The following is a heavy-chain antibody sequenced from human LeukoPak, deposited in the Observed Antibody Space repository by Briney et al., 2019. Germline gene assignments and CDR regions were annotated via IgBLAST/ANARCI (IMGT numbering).Heavy chain of an antibody. Sequence: GGSLRLSCAASGFTFSSYEMNWVRQAPGKGLEWVSYISSSGSTIYYADSVKGRFTISRDNAKDSLYLQMNSLRAEDTAVYYCARVLGDYAFDYWGQGTLATVSS. J-gene: IGHJ4*02. CDR3: ARVLGDYAFDY. V-gene: IGHV3-48*03. CDR1: GFTFSSYE. CDR2: ISSSGSTI. D-gene: IGHD4-17*01.